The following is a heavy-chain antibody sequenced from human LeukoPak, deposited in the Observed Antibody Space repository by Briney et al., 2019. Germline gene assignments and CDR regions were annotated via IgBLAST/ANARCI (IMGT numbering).Heavy chain of an antibody. Sequence: SETLSLTCTVSGGSISSGSYYWSWIRQPAGKGLEWIGRIYTSGSTNYNPSLKSRVTISVDTSKNQFSLKLSSVTAADTAVYYCARGVNIVVVPAAILADAFDIWGQGTMVTVSS. CDR2: IYTSGST. V-gene: IGHV4-61*02. D-gene: IGHD2-2*01. CDR1: GGSISSGSYY. J-gene: IGHJ3*02. CDR3: ARGVNIVVVPAAILADAFDI.